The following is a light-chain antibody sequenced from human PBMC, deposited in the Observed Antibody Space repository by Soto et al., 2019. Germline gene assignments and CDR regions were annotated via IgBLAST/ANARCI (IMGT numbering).Light chain of an antibody. CDR1: SSDVGTYDY. V-gene: IGLV2-14*01. CDR2: EVT. J-gene: IGLJ1*01. Sequence: QSALTQPASVSGSPGQSIAISCTGTSSDVGTYDYVSWYQQYPDKALKLIIYEVTQRPSGVSNRFSGSKSGNTASLTISGLQAEDEADYYCSSHTSVNTRVFGTGTKVTVL. CDR3: SSHTSVNTRV.